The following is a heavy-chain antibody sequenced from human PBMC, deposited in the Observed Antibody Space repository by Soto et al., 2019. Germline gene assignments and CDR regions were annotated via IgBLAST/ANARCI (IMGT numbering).Heavy chain of an antibody. V-gene: IGHV1-2*02. D-gene: IGHD4-17*01. CDR3: VRVMTTVTTGELDP. CDR1: GDTFTANY. CDR2: INPNSGAT. J-gene: IGHJ5*02. Sequence: QVQLVQSGAEVKKPGASVKVSCKASGDTFTANYIHWVRQAPGQGFEWMGWINPNSGATNIAQKFQGRITMTRDTSISTAYMELSSLRSDDTAVYYCVRVMTTVTTGELDPWGQGTLVTVSS.